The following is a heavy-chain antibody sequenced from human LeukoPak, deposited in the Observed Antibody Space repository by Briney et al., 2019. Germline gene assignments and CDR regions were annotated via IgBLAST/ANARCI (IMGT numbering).Heavy chain of an antibody. CDR3: AKDITAMGDY. Sequence: GGSLRLSCAASGVTFSSYAMSWVRQAPGKGLEWVSAISGSGGGTYYADSVKGRFTISRDNSKNTLYLQMNSLRAEDTAVYYCAKDITAMGDYWGQGTLVTVSS. V-gene: IGHV3-23*01. D-gene: IGHD5-18*01. CDR2: ISGSGGGT. CDR1: GVTFSSYA. J-gene: IGHJ4*02.